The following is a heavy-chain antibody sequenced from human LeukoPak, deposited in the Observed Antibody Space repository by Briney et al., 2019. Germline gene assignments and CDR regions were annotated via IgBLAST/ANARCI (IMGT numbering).Heavy chain of an antibody. CDR3: TRDYDSSGFDY. CDR2: IRSKANSYAT. V-gene: IGHV3-73*01. Sequence: GGSLRLTCAASGFTFSGSAMHWVRQASGKGLEWVGRIRSKANSYATAYAASVKGGFTISRDDSKNTAYLQMNSLKTEDTAVYYCTRDYDSSGFDYWGQGTLVTVSS. CDR1: GFTFSGSA. J-gene: IGHJ4*02. D-gene: IGHD3-22*01.